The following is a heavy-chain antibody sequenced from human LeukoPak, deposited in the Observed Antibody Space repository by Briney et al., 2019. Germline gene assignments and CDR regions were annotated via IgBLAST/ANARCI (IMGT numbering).Heavy chain of an antibody. D-gene: IGHD2-2*01. CDR2: ISGSGGST. CDR1: GFTFSSYV. V-gene: IGHV3-23*01. J-gene: IGHJ4*02. Sequence: GGSLRLSCAASGFTFSSYVMSWVRQAPGKGLEWVSAISGSGGSTYYADSVKGRFTISRDNSKNTLYLQMNSLRAEDTAVYYCANPYCSSTSCYPEDFDYWGQGTLVTVSS. CDR3: ANPYCSSTSCYPEDFDY.